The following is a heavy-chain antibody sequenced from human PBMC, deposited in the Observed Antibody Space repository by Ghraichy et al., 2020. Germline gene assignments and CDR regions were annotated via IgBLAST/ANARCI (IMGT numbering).Heavy chain of an antibody. CDR1: GFTFSNVC. J-gene: IGHJ4*02. CDR3: ATGPDYSDTSGYYDN. CDR2: IKSKTDGGTT. D-gene: IGHD3-22*01. V-gene: IGHV3-15*01. Sequence: GGSLRLSCAASGFTFSNVCMTWVRQAAGKGLEWVGRIKSKTDGGTTDYAAPVKGRFTISRDDSKNTLYLQMSSLQAEDTAVYSCATGPDYSDTSGYYDNWGQGTRGSGSS.